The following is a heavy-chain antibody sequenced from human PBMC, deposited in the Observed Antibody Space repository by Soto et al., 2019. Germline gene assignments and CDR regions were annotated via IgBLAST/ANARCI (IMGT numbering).Heavy chain of an antibody. Sequence: PRGSLRLSCAASGFTFSSYAMSWVRQAPGKGLEWVSAISGSGGSTYYADSVKGRFTISRDNSKNTLYLQMNSLRAEDTAVYYCAKKNQGAYCSSWYAPRWFDPCGQQTLVTVSA. J-gene: IGHJ5*02. V-gene: IGHV3-23*01. CDR2: ISGSGGST. D-gene: IGHD6-13*01. CDR1: GFTFSSYA. CDR3: AKKNQGAYCSSWYAPRWFDP.